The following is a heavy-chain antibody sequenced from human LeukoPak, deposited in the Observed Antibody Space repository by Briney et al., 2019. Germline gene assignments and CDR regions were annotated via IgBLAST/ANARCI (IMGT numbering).Heavy chain of an antibody. V-gene: IGHV1-46*02. J-gene: IGHJ4*02. CDR1: KYTFNSYY. Sequence: GASVKVSNKPSKYTFNSYYMHWMRQATGQGLEGIGIINPSGGSTSYAQKFQGRVTMTRDTSTSTVYMELSSLRSEDTAVYYCARARGGGSGSYYDYWGQGTLVTVSS. CDR3: ARARGGGSGSYYDY. D-gene: IGHD3-10*01. CDR2: INPSGGST.